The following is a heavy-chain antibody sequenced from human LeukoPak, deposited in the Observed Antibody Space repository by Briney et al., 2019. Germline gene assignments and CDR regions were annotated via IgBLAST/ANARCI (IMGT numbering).Heavy chain of an antibody. D-gene: IGHD3-9*01. CDR3: CSPRNNYDILTEDVFDI. CDR1: GGSISSSSYY. J-gene: IGHJ3*02. Sequence: PSETLSLTCTVSGGSISSSSYYWGWIRQPPGKGLEWIGCIYYSGSTYYNPSLKSRVTISVDTSKNQFSLKLSSVTAADTAVYYWCSPRNNYDILTEDVFDIWGQGTMVSVSS. V-gene: IGHV4-39*01. CDR2: IYYSGST.